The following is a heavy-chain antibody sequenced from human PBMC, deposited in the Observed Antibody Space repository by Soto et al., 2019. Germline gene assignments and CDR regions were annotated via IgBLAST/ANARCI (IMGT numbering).Heavy chain of an antibody. CDR2: ISGSGGST. CDR1: GFTFSSYA. J-gene: IGHJ4*02. CDR3: ERRSSGWYFDY. D-gene: IGHD6-19*01. Sequence: EVQLLESGGGLVQPGGSLRLSCAASGFTFSSYAMNWVRQAPGKGLEWVSVISGSGGSTYYADSVKGRFTISRDNSKITMHRQMNSLIADDTAVYYCERRSSGWYFDYWGQGTVVTVSS. V-gene: IGHV3-23*01.